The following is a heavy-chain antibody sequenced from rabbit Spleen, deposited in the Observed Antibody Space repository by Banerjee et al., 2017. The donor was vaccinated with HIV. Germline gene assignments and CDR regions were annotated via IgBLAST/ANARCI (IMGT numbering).Heavy chain of an antibody. CDR1: GIDFNSYYY. Sequence: QQQLEESGGGLVKPGGTLTLTCKASGIDFNSYYYMCWVRQAPGKGLEWIACIYAGSSGTTYYASWAKGRFTISKTSSTTVTLQMTSLTGADTATYFCARETSSGWGVVSFYFNLWGPGTLVTVS. CDR2: IYAGSSGTT. CDR3: ARETSSGWGVVSFYFNL. V-gene: IGHV1S45*01. J-gene: IGHJ4*01. D-gene: IGHD4-1*01.